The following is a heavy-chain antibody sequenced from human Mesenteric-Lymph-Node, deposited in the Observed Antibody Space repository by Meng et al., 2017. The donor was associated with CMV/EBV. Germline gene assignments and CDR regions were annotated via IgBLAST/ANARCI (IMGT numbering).Heavy chain of an antibody. V-gene: IGHV1-8*01. Sequence: ASVKVSCKASGYTFTSYDINWVRQATGQGLEWMGWMNPNSGNTGYAQKFQGRVTMTRNTSISTAYMELSSLRSEDTAVYYCAGGYCSSTSCYTTLYYYYGMDVWGQGTTVTVSS. CDR3: AGGYCSSTSCYTTLYYYYGMDV. D-gene: IGHD2-2*02. CDR2: MNPNSGNT. J-gene: IGHJ6*02. CDR1: GYTFTSYD.